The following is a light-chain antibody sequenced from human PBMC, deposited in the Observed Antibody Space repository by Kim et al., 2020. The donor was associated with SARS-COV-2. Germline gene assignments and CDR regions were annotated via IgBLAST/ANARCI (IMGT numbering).Light chain of an antibody. Sequence: QSALTQPPSASGSPGQSVTISCTGTSSDVGGYDYVSWYQQHPGKAPKLMIYEVTKRPSGVPNRFSGSKSGNTASLTVSGLQAEDEADYYCSSYAGTNNVLFGGWTQLTVL. V-gene: IGLV2-8*01. CDR1: SSDVGGYDY. J-gene: IGLJ3*02. CDR2: EVT. CDR3: SSYAGTNNVL.